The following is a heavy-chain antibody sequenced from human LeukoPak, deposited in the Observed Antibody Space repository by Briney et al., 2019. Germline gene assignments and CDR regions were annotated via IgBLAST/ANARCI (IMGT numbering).Heavy chain of an antibody. D-gene: IGHD4-23*01. J-gene: IGHJ6*02. CDR2: ISAYNGNT. Sequence: RASVKVSCKASGYTFTSYGISWVRQAPAQGPEWMGWISAYNGNTNYAQNLQGRVTMTTDTTTSTAYMELRSLRSDDTAVYYCARARTVAYYSYGMDVWGQGTTVTVSS. CDR1: GYTFTSYG. CDR3: ARARTVAYYSYGMDV. V-gene: IGHV1-18*01.